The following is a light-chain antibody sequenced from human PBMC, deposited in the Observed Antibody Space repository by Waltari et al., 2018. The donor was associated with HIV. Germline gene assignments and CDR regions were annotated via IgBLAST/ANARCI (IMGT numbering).Light chain of an antibody. V-gene: IGKV3-15*01. CDR1: QSVSSN. J-gene: IGKJ2*01. CDR2: AVS. CDR3: QQYGASYV. Sequence: EVVMTQSPATLSVSPGDRATLSCRASQSVSSNLAWYQQKPGQPPRLLIYAVSTRATGIAARCSGSGSGTDFTLTISRLEPEDFAVYYCQQYGASYVFGQGTKLETK.